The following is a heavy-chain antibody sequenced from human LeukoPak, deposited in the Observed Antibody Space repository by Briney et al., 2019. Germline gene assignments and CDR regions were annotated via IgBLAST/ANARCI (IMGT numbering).Heavy chain of an antibody. D-gene: IGHD6-19*01. CDR3: ARRWSSGWSDY. CDR1: GGSIGSYY. Sequence: SETLSLTCTVSGGSIGSYYWGWIRQPPGKGLEWIGYIYYSGSTNYNPSLKSRVTISVDTSKNQFSLKLSSVTAADTAVYYCARRWSSGWSDYWGQGALVTVSS. V-gene: IGHV4-59*08. J-gene: IGHJ4*02. CDR2: IYYSGST.